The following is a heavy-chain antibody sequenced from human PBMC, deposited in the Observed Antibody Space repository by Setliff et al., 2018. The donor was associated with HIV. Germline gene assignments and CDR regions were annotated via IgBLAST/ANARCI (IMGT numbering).Heavy chain of an antibody. CDR3: AGVAKYSGPGEFDY. CDR1: GGSISSGGYY. D-gene: IGHD5-18*01. CDR2: IYYSGST. V-gene: IGHV4-31*03. J-gene: IGHJ4*02. Sequence: SETLSLTCTVSGGSISSGGYYWSWIRQHPGKGLEWIGYIYYSGSTYYNPSLKSRVTISVDTSKNQFSLKLSSVTAADTAVYYCAGVAKYSGPGEFDYWGQGTLVTVSS.